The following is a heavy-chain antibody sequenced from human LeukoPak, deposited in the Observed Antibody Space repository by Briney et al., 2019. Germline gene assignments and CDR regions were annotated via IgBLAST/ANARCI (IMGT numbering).Heavy chain of an antibody. V-gene: IGHV3-30-3*01. CDR1: GFTFSSYA. J-gene: IGHJ3*02. Sequence: GGSLRLSCAASGFTFSSYAMHWVRQAPGKGLEWVAVISYDGSNKYYADSVKGRFTISRDNSKNTRYLQMSNLRAEDTAVYYCARSVGYDSTGYFHDAFGIWGQGTMVTVSS. CDR3: ARSVGYDSTGYFHDAFGI. CDR2: ISYDGSNK. D-gene: IGHD3-22*01.